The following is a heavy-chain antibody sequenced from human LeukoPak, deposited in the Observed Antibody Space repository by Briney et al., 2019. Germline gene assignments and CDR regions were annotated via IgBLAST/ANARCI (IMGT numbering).Heavy chain of an antibody. D-gene: IGHD2-15*01. CDR2: TSYDGSNK. Sequence: GGSLRLSCAASGFTFSSYAMHWVRQAPGKGLEWVAVTSYDGSNKNYADSVKGRFSISRDDSKNTLYLQMNSLRAEDTAVYYCALGSHEYYYNYHGMDVWGQGTTVTVSS. CDR1: GFTFSSYA. J-gene: IGHJ6*02. V-gene: IGHV3-30-3*01. CDR3: ALGSHEYYYNYHGMDV.